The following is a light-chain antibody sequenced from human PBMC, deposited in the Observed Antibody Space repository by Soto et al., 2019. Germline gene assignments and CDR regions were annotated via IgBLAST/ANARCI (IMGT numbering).Light chain of an antibody. CDR3: QQYGSSPWT. J-gene: IGKJ1*01. CDR1: QSVRSNY. V-gene: IGKV3-20*01. CDR2: GAS. Sequence: EIVLTQSPGTLSLSPGERATLSCRASQSVRSNYLAWYQQKPGQAPRLHIYGASSRATGIPDRFTGSGSGTDFTLTISRLEPEDFAVYYCQQYGSSPWTFGQGTKVEIK.